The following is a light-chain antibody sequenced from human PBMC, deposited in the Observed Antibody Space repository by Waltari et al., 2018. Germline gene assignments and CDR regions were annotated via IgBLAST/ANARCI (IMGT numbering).Light chain of an antibody. J-gene: IGKJ1*01. Sequence: DIQMPQSPSTLSASVGDRVTITCRASQTISPWLAWYQQKPGKAPKLLIYKASILQSGVPSRFSGSGSGTEFTLTISSLQPDDFATYYCQQYNYYRTFGQGTKVEMK. CDR2: KAS. V-gene: IGKV1-5*03. CDR1: QTISPW. CDR3: QQYNYYRT.